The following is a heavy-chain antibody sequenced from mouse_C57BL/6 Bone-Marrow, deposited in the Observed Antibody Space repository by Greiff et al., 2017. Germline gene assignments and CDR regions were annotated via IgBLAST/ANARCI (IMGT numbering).Heavy chain of an antibody. CDR3: ARGGYYGNFDY. CDR2: INPYNGGT. D-gene: IGHD2-1*01. Sequence: VQLQQSGPVLVKPGASVKMSCKASGYTFTDYYMNWVKQSPGKSLEWIGVINPYNGGTSYNQKFKGKATLTVDKSSSTAYMELNSLTSEDSAVYYCARGGYYGNFDYWGQGTTLTVSS. J-gene: IGHJ2*01. CDR1: GYTFTDYY. V-gene: IGHV1-19*01.